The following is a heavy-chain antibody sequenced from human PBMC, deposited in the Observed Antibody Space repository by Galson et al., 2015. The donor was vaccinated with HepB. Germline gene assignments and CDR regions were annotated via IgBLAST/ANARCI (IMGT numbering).Heavy chain of an antibody. D-gene: IGHD5-18*01. J-gene: IGHJ3*02. V-gene: IGHV4-59*13. CDR2: IHYSGST. CDR1: GGFINNYY. CDR3: ARGRGYSYVLGAFDI. Sequence: SETLSLTCTVSGGFINNYYRSWIRQPPGKGLEWIGYIHYSGSTNHNPSLKSRVTISVDKFNNRFSLKLTSVTAADTAVYYCARGRGYSYVLGAFDIWGQGTMVTVSS.